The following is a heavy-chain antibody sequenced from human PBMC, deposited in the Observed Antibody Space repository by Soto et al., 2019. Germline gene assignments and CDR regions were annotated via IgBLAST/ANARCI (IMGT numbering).Heavy chain of an antibody. J-gene: IGHJ3*02. V-gene: IGHV4-34*01. CDR3: AHNSIVVELAFDI. CDR1: GGSFSGYY. D-gene: IGHD2-15*01. Sequence: QVQLQQWGAGLLKPSETLSLTCAVYGGSFSGYYWSWIRQPPGKGLEWSGEINHSGSTNYNPSLKSRVTISVDTSKNQFSLKLSSVTAADTAVYYCAHNSIVVELAFDIWGQGTMVTVSS. CDR2: INHSGST.